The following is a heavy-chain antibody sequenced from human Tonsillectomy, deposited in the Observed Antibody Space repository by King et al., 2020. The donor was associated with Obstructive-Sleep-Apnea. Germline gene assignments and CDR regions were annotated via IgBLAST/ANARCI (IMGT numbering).Heavy chain of an antibody. J-gene: IGHJ4*02. CDR2: ISSSTSYI. CDR1: GFTFRSYS. V-gene: IGHV3-21*01. CDR3: ARGEVRGSNDY. D-gene: IGHD2-15*01. Sequence: VQLVEAGGGLVKPGGSLRLSCSASGFTFRSYSMNWVRQAPGKGLECGSSISSSTSYIYYADSVKGRFTISRDNAKNSLFLQMNSLRAEDTAVYYCARGEVRGSNDYWGQGTLVTVSS.